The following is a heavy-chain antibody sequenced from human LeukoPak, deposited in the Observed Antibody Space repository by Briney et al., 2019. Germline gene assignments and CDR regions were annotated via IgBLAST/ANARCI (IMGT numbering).Heavy chain of an antibody. V-gene: IGHV3-7*03. CDR2: INPDGNKK. CDR1: GLTFSSSW. Sequence: GGSLRLSCAVSGLTFSSSWMDWVRQAPGKGLEWVASINPDGNKKYSADSVKGRFTISRDNAENSLYLQLNSLRAEDTALYYCARDNPPDYWGQGTLVTVSS. J-gene: IGHJ4*02. CDR3: ARDNPPDY.